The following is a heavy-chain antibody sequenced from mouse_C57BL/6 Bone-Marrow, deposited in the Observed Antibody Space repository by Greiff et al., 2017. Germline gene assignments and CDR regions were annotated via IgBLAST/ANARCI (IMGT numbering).Heavy chain of an antibody. CDR3: ARDGSSYNYAMDY. D-gene: IGHD1-1*01. V-gene: IGHV1-69*01. J-gene: IGHJ4*01. Sequence: QVQLQQPGAELVMPGASVKLSCKASGYTFTSYWMHWVKQRPGQCLEWIGEIDPSDSYTNYNKKFKGKSTLTVDKSSRTAYMQLSSLTSEDSAVYYCARDGSSYNYAMDYSGQGTSVTVAS. CDR1: GYTFTSYW. CDR2: IDPSDSYT.